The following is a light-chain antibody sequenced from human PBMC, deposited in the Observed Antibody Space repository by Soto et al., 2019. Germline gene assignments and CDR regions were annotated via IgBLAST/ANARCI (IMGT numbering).Light chain of an antibody. Sequence: QSVLTQPPSVFGSPGQSVAISCPGNSRDVGSYNRVSWYQQPPGAAPKLMIYEVSNRPSGVPDRFSGSKSGNTASLTISGLQAEDEADYYCNSYTGSSTYVFGTGTKVTVL. CDR1: SRDVGSYNR. J-gene: IGLJ1*01. V-gene: IGLV2-18*02. CDR3: NSYTGSSTYV. CDR2: EVS.